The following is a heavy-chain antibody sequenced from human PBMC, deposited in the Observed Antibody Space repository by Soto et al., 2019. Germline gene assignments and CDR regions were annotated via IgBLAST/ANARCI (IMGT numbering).Heavy chain of an antibody. CDR2: MNPNSGTT. CDR1: GYTXTTHN. J-gene: IGHJ4*01. CDR3: VRYGVAADY. Sequence: SXKVSFKASGYTXTTHNSNLVRQATGQGLEWMGWMNPNSGTTGYAQKFQDRITLTRETSKTTAYMEISSMTYDDTAVYFCVRYGVAADYWGQGTQGTVSS. V-gene: IGHV1-8*02. D-gene: IGHD2-8*01.